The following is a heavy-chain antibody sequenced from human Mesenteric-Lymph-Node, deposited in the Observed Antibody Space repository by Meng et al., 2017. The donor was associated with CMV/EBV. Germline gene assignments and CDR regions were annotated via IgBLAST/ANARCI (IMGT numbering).Heavy chain of an antibody. V-gene: IGHV3-11*01. D-gene: IGHD5-18*01. CDR2: ISRDGSTT. Sequence: GESLKISCAASGFIFSDYYMSWIRQAPGKGLEWVSYISRDGSTTYYADSVKGRFTISRDNAKNSLYLQVNSLRVEDTAVYYCARADTAMVPYYYYGMDVWGQGTTVTVSS. J-gene: IGHJ6*02. CDR1: GFIFSDYY. CDR3: ARADTAMVPYYYYGMDV.